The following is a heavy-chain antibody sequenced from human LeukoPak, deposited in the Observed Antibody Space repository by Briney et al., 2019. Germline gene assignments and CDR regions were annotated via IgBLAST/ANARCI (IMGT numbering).Heavy chain of an antibody. Sequence: GGSLRLSCAASGFTVNNNYMSWVRQAPGKGLEWVSGITGSGDSTYYADSVKGRFTISRDNSKNTLYLQMNSLRAEDTAIYYCARDERLLSFLKWGQGTLVTVSS. V-gene: IGHV3-23*01. CDR1: GFTVNNNY. D-gene: IGHD3-3*01. CDR2: ITGSGDST. J-gene: IGHJ4*02. CDR3: ARDERLLSFLK.